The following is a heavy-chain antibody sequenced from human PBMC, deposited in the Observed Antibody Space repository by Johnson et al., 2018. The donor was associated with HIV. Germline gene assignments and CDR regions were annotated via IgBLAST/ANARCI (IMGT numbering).Heavy chain of an antibody. D-gene: IGHD3-22*01. Sequence: VQLVESGGGVVQPGKSLRLSCAASGFTFSSYDMHWVRQATGKGLEWVSAIGTAGDTYYPGSVKGRFTISRENAKNSLYLQMNSRGAGDTAVSYCARGAPDSDAFDSWGQGTMVTVSS. CDR2: IGTAGDT. J-gene: IGHJ3*02. V-gene: IGHV3-13*01. CDR1: GFTFSSYD. CDR3: ARGAPDSDAFDS.